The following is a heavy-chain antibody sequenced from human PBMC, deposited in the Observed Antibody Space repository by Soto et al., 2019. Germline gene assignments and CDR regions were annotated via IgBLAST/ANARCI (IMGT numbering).Heavy chain of an antibody. CDR2: IKQDGSEK. Sequence: ELQLVESGGDLVQPGGSPRLSCAVAEFTCSTCWMGWVRQSPGKGPEWVANIKQDGSEKFYLDSVKGRFTISRDNAKKSLYLQMNSLRAEDTAVYYCTREKNWGQGTLVTVSS. CDR1: EFTCSTCW. CDR3: TREKN. V-gene: IGHV3-7*05. J-gene: IGHJ4*02.